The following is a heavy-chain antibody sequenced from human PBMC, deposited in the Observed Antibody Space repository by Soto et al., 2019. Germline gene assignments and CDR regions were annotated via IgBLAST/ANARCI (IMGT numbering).Heavy chain of an antibody. V-gene: IGHV4-59*08. CDR3: AGDIRCGSYRFDS. CDR2: IYDSGST. D-gene: IGHD1-26*01. J-gene: IGHJ4*02. CDR1: DGSISSYY. Sequence: QVQLQESGPGLVKPSETLSLTCTVSDGSISSYYWSWLRQPPGKGLEWIGYIYDSGSTLYNPSLRSRVTISVARPNNRCSLKLSSVTAADTVIYYGAGDIRCGSYRFDSWGQGALVTVFS.